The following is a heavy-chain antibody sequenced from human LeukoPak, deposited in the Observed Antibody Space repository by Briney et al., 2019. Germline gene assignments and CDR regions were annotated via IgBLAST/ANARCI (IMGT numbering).Heavy chain of an antibody. V-gene: IGHV3-64*01. D-gene: IGHD1-7*01. J-gene: IGHJ3*02. CDR2: ISSNGGST. CDR3: ARDWGPELRLAFDI. CDR1: GFTFGSYA. Sequence: PGGSLRLSCAASGFTFGSYAMHWVRQGPGKGLEYVSAISSNGGSTYYANSVKGRFTISRDDSKNTLYLQMGSLREDDMAVYYCARDWGPELRLAFDIWGQGTMVSVSS.